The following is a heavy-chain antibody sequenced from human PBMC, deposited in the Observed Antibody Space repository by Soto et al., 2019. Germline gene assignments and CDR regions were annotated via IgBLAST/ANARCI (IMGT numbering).Heavy chain of an antibody. D-gene: IGHD2-15*01. V-gene: IGHV1-69*01. CDR3: ARTPRGSSSLEIYYYYYYGMDV. J-gene: IGHJ6*02. Sequence: QVQLVQSGAEVKKPGSSVKVSCKAPGGTFSSYAISWVRQAPGQGLEWMGGIIPIFGTANYAQKFQGRVTMTADDSTSTGYMKQRSLRSEDNAVYYCARTPRGSSSLEIYYYYYYGMDVWGQGTTVTVSS. CDR1: GGTFSSYA. CDR2: IIPIFGTA.